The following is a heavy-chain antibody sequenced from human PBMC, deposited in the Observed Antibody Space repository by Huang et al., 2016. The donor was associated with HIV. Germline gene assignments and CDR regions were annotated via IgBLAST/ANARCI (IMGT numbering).Heavy chain of an antibody. CDR2: ISSSGSDI. D-gene: IGHD1-26*01. J-gene: IGHJ4*02. V-gene: IGHV3-11*01. CDR1: GFTFSDYY. CDR3: ARSSGELGAPHN. Sequence: QVQLVESGGGLVTPGGSLRLSCAASGFTFSDYYMSWLRQAPGKRLEWVSYISSSGSDIYYTDSVKGRFTISRDNAKNSLYLQMNSLRAEDTAVYYCARSSGELGAPHNWGQGTLVTVSS.